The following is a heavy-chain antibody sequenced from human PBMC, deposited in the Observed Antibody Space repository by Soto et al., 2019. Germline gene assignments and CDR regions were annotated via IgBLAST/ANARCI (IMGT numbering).Heavy chain of an antibody. CDR1: GFTFSTYA. D-gene: IGHD2-2*01. V-gene: IGHV3-23*01. Sequence: EVQLLESGGGLVQPGGSLRLSCAASGFTFSTYAMSWVRQAPGKGLEWVSTITGSGSNTFYADSLNGRFTISRDNSMNTLYMQMNSLRVEDTEVYYLAKRGEDCSSTCHYWYFDLWGRGTLVTVYS. J-gene: IGHJ2*01. CDR3: AKRGEDCSSTCHYWYFDL. CDR2: ITGSGSNT.